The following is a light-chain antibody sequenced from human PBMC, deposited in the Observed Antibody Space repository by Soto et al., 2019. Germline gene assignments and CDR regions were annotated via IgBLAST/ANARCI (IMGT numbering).Light chain of an antibody. CDR2: GAS. J-gene: IGKJ5*01. V-gene: IGKV3-20*01. CDR3: QQYAVSPIT. CDR1: QRVSSTF. Sequence: EIVLTQSPCTLSLSPGERATLSCRASQRVSSTFLAWYQRKPGQAPRLLIYGASSRATGIPDRFSGSGSGTDFTLTISRLEPEDFAVFYCQQYAVSPITFGQGTRLEIK.